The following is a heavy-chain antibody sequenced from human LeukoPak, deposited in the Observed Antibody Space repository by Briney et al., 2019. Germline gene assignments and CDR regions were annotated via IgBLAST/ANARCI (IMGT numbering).Heavy chain of an antibody. V-gene: IGHV3-74*01. CDR1: GLDFSSNW. D-gene: IGHD3-3*01. CDR2: IKGDGIST. CDR3: AKDHYWSIDY. Sequence: GGYLRLSCAASGLDFSSNWMHWVRHAPGQGLVWVSRIKGDGISTNYADSVKGRFTISRDIAKNTLYLQMNSLRAEDTGVYYCAKDHYWSIDYWGRGTLVTVSS. J-gene: IGHJ4*02.